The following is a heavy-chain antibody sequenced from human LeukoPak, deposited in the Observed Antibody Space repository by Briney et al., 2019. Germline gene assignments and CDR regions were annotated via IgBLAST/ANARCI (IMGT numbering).Heavy chain of an antibody. D-gene: IGHD3-22*01. Sequence: GGSLRLSCTASGFTFKDYAMYWVRQAPGKGLEWGSYISGSSSTIYYADSVKGRFTISRDNGKNTLYLQMNSLRAEDTAVYYCAGGSTYYDSSGQVPFDYWGQGTLVTVSS. CDR3: AGGSTYYDSSGQVPFDY. J-gene: IGHJ4*02. CDR1: GFTFKDYA. V-gene: IGHV3-48*01. CDR2: ISGSSSTI.